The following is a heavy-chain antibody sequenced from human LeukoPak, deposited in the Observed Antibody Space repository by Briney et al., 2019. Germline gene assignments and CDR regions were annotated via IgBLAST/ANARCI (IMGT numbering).Heavy chain of an antibody. CDR1: GLTFSPYW. CDR2: IYSDDRT. V-gene: IGHV3-53*04. J-gene: IGHJ3*02. D-gene: IGHD2-8*01. Sequence: PGGSLRLSCVASGLTFSPYWMSWVRQAPGKGLEWVSVIYSDDRTYYADSVKGRFTISRHTSKKTLYLQMNSLRAEDTAVYYCAREVMAKRRAFDIWGQGTVVTVSS. CDR3: AREVMAKRRAFDI.